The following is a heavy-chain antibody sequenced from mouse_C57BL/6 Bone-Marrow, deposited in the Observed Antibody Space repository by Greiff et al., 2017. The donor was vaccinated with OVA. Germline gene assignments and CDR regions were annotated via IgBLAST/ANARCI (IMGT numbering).Heavy chain of an antibody. Sequence: VHVKQSGPGLAKPSQTLSLTCSVTGYSITSDYWNWIRKFPGNKLEYMGYISYSGSTYYNPSLKSRISITRDTSKNQYYLQLNSVTTEDTATYYCARYSDDGYSWYFDVWGTGTTVTVSS. D-gene: IGHD2-3*01. J-gene: IGHJ1*03. V-gene: IGHV3-8*01. CDR1: GYSITSDY. CDR2: ISYSGST. CDR3: ARYSDDGYSWYFDV.